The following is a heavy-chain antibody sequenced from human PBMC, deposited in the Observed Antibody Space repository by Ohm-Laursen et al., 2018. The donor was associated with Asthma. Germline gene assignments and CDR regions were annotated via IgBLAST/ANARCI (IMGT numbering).Heavy chain of an antibody. V-gene: IGHV3-30-3*01. J-gene: IGHJ4*02. CDR1: GFTFSSYA. Sequence: SLRLSCSASGFTFSSYAMHWVRQAPGKGLEWVAVISYDGGNKYYADSVKGRFTISRDNSKNTLYLQMNSLRAEDTAVYYCARDRTVTIYYFDYWGQGTLVTVSS. CDR2: ISYDGGNK. CDR3: ARDRTVTIYYFDY. D-gene: IGHD4-17*01.